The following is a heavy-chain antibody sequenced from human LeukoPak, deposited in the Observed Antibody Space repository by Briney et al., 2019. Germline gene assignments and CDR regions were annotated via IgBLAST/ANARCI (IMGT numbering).Heavy chain of an antibody. J-gene: IGHJ6*04. V-gene: IGHV3-48*03. CDR1: GFTFSSYE. D-gene: IGHD3-10*02. CDR2: ISSSGSTI. CDR3: AELGITMIGGV. Sequence: GGSLRLSCAASGFTFSSYEMNWVSQAPGKGLEWVSYISSSGSTIYYADSVKGRFTISRDNAKNSQYLQMNSLRAEDTAVYYCAELGITMIGGVWGKGTTVTISS.